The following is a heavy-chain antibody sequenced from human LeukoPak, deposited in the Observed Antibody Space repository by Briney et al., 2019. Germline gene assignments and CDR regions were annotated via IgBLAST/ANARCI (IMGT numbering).Heavy chain of an antibody. CDR1: GFTFTSYW. CDR3: ARNPGGGDYTSDFFDY. J-gene: IGHJ4*02. V-gene: IGHV3-7*01. D-gene: IGHD4-17*01. CDR2: IKQDGSEK. Sequence: PGGSLRLSCAASGFTFTSYWMSWVRQAPGKGLDWVANIKQDGSEKYYMDSVKGRFTLSRDNAKNSLYLQMNTLRAEDTAAYYCARNPGGGDYTSDFFDYWGQGTLVTVSS.